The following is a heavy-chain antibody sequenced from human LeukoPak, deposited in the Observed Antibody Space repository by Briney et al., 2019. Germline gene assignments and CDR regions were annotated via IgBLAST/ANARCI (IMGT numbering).Heavy chain of an antibody. CDR3: ARRVGWNYGSTYMDV. CDR2: IYYSGST. CDR1: GGAISSHY. V-gene: IGHV4-59*11. J-gene: IGHJ6*03. Sequence: AGTLSLTCTVSGGAISSHYWSWVRQAPGKGLEWIGDIYYSGSTNYNPSLKSRFTISVDTSKNQFSLKLSSVTAADTAVYYCARRVGWNYGSTYMDVWGKGTTVTVSS. D-gene: IGHD1-7*01.